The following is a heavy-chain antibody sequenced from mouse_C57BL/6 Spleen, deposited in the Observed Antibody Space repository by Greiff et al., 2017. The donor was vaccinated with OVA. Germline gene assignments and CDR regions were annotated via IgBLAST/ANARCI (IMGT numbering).Heavy chain of an antibody. V-gene: IGHV5-12*01. Sequence: DVMLVESGGGLVQPGGSLKLSCAASGFTFSDYYMYWVRQTPEKRLEWVAYISNGGGSTYYPDTVKGRFTISRDNAKNTLYLQMSRLKSEDTAMYYCARHGGIYYDYDGYAMDYWGQGTSVTVSS. D-gene: IGHD2-4*01. J-gene: IGHJ4*01. CDR1: GFTFSDYY. CDR2: ISNGGGST. CDR3: ARHGGIYYDYDGYAMDY.